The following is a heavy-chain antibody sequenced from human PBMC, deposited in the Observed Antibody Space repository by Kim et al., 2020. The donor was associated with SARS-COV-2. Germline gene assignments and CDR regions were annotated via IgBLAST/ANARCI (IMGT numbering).Heavy chain of an antibody. J-gene: IGHJ4*02. CDR3: ARGCWWGYRYLDF. CDR1: GYTFNNFA. Sequence: ASVKVSCKASGYTFNNFAINWVRQAPGQGLEWMGWINADTGSATYAQGFTGRFVFSLDTSVSTAYLQISSLEAEDTALYYCARGCWWGYRYLDFWGQGT. V-gene: IGHV7-4-1*02. D-gene: IGHD3-16*02. CDR2: INADTGSA.